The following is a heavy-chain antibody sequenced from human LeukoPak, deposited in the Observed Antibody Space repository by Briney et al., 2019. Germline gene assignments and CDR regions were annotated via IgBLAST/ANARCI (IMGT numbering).Heavy chain of an antibody. J-gene: IGHJ4*02. CDR1: GFTFSSYA. CDR3: AKDQLGYCSGGSCYMGSDY. CDR2: ISGSGGST. D-gene: IGHD2-15*01. Sequence: GGSLTLSCAASGFTFSSYAMSWVRQAPGKGLEWVSAISGSGGSTYYADSVKGRFTVSRDNSKNTLYLQMNSLRAEDTAVYYCAKDQLGYCSGGSCYMGSDYWGQGTLVTASS. V-gene: IGHV3-23*01.